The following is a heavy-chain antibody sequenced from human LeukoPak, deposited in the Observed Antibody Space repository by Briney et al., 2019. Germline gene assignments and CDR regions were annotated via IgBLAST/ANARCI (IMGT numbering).Heavy chain of an antibody. CDR2: MSGSGGST. D-gene: IGHD3-3*01. V-gene: IGHV3-23*01. J-gene: IGHJ4*02. CDR1: GFSFSSYA. Sequence: GGSLRLSCAASGFSFSSYAMSWVRQAPGKGLEWVSVMSGSGGSTYYADSVKGRFTISRDNSKNTLYLQMNSLRAEDTAVYYCAKDGAYDFWSGYPTYYFDYWGQGTLVTVSS. CDR3: AKDGAYDFWSGYPTYYFDY.